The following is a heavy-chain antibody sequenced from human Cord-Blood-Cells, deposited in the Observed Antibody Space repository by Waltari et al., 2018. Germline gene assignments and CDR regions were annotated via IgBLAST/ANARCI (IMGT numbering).Heavy chain of an antibody. CDR1: GGSISSSSYY. J-gene: IGHJ4*02. Sequence: QLQLQESGPGLVKPSETLSLTCTVSGGSISSSSYYWGWIRQPPGKGLEGIGSIYYSGSTYSNPARKSRGTISVDTSKNQCSLKLSSVTAADTAVYYCARHWVWFGELLYFDYWGQGTLVTVSS. CDR2: IYYSGST. V-gene: IGHV4-39*01. CDR3: ARHWVWFGELLYFDY. D-gene: IGHD3-10*01.